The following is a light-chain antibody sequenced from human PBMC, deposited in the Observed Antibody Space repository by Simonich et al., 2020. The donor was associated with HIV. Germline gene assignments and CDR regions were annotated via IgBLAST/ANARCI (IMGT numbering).Light chain of an antibody. V-gene: IGKV1-NL1*01. Sequence: DIQMTQSPSSLSASVGDRVTITCRARQGISNSLAWYQQKPGKAPNLLLYGASRLESGVPPRFSGSGYWTVYTLTISSLQPEDFATYYCQQYYTTAWTFGQGTRVEVK. CDR2: GAS. J-gene: IGKJ1*01. CDR3: QQYYTTAWT. CDR1: QGISNS.